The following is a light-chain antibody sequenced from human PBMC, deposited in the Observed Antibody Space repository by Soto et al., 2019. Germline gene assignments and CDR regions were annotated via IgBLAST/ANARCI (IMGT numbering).Light chain of an antibody. CDR2: YIS. V-gene: IGKV3D-15*01. CDR1: QSAGNF. Sequence: EVVRTQSRATLSVSPGETASLSCRVSQSAGNFLAWYQQKPGQAPRLLIYYISTRATGIPARFSGSGSGTEFTLTINSLQSEDSAVYYCQQHNQWPITFGQGTRLENK. CDR3: QQHNQWPIT. J-gene: IGKJ5*01.